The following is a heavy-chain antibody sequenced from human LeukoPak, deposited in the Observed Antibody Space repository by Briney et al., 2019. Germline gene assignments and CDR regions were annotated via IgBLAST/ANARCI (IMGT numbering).Heavy chain of an antibody. J-gene: IGHJ4*02. D-gene: IGHD6-6*01. CDR2: IDCSGST. CDR1: GFSISSSSYY. CDR3: AREKYSPGAVDY. Sequence: KSSETLSLTCSVSGFSISSSSYYWGWIRQPPGKGLEWIGSIDCSGSTYYNPSLKSRVTISVDTSKNQFSLKVGSVTAADTAVYYCAREKYSPGAVDYWGQGSLVTVSS. V-gene: IGHV4-39*01.